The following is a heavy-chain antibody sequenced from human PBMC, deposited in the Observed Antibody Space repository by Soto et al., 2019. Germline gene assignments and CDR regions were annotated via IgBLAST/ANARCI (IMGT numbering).Heavy chain of an antibody. Sequence: QVQLVESGGGVVQPGRSLRLSCAASGFTFSNYGMHWVRQAPGKGVEWVAVIWNDGTNKYYVDSVRGRFTISRDDSKNTQYLEMNSLRAEDTGVYYCAKDMAAAAHQGDAFDIWGLGTMVSVSA. J-gene: IGHJ3*02. V-gene: IGHV3-33*03. CDR2: IWNDGTNK. CDR1: GFTFSNYG. D-gene: IGHD6-13*01. CDR3: AKDMAAAAHQGDAFDI.